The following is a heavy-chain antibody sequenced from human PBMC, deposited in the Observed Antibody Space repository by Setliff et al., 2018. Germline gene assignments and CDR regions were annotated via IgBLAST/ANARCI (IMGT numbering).Heavy chain of an antibody. V-gene: IGHV4-31*03. D-gene: IGHD3-16*01. Sequence: SETLSLTCSVSGVSLTSSHFYWSWIRQRPGKGLEWIGKIDYRGSTRYNPSLETRVSMSVDTSKNQFSLRLTSVTDADTAVYYCAIDQGVVWGKGTTVTGS. CDR2: IDYRGST. J-gene: IGHJ6*03. CDR1: GVSLTSSHFY. CDR3: AIDQGVV.